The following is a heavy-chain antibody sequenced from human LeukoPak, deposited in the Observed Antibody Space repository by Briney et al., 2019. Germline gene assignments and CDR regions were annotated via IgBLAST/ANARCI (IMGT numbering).Heavy chain of an antibody. CDR3: AKEKYYYGSGRLYWYFDL. Sequence: PGGSLRLSCAASGFTFSSYAMSWVRQAPGKGLEWVSAISGSGGSTYYADSVKGRFTISRDNSKNTLYLQMNSLRAEDTAVYYCAKEKYYYGSGRLYWYFDLWGRGTLVTVSS. J-gene: IGHJ2*01. D-gene: IGHD3-10*01. V-gene: IGHV3-23*01. CDR1: GFTFSSYA. CDR2: ISGSGGST.